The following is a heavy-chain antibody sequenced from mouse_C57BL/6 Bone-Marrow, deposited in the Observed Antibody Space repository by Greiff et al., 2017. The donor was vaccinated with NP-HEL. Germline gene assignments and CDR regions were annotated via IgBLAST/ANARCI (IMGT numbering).Heavy chain of an antibody. CDR3: ASGAVVDY. V-gene: IGHV1-82*01. Sequence: QVQLQQSGPELVKPGASVKISCKASGYAFSSSWMNWVKQRPGKGLEWIGRIYPGDGDTNYNGKFKDKATLTADKSSSTAYMQLSSLTYEDSAVYYCASGAVVDYWGQGTTLTVSS. J-gene: IGHJ2*01. CDR2: IYPGDGDT. D-gene: IGHD1-1*01. CDR1: GYAFSSSW.